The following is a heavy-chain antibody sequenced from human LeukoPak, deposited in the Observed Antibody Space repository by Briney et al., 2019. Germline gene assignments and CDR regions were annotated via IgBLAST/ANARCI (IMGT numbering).Heavy chain of an antibody. CDR3: VKTWFGEEMDV. D-gene: IGHD3-10*01. Sequence: GGSLRLSCAASGFTFSSYEMNWVRQAPGKGLEYVSAISSNGGGTYYADSVKGRFTISRDNSKNTLYLQMSSLRVEDTAIYYCVKTWFGEEMDVWGQGTTVTVSS. CDR2: ISSNGGGT. J-gene: IGHJ6*02. CDR1: GFTFSSYE. V-gene: IGHV3-64D*08.